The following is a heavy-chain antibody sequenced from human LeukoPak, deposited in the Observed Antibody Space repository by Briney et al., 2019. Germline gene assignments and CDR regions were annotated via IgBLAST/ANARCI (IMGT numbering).Heavy chain of an antibody. CDR1: GSSISNYY. J-gene: IGHJ3*02. V-gene: IGHV4-39*07. D-gene: IGHD6-19*01. CDR2: IYYSGNT. CDR3: VSGRVAGIDAFDI. Sequence: SETLSLTCTVSGSSISNYYWGWIRQAPGKGLEWIGSIYYSGNTYYNSSLKSRVTISLDTSKNQFSLNLFSVTPEDTAVYYCVSGRVAGIDAFDIWGQGTMVTVSS.